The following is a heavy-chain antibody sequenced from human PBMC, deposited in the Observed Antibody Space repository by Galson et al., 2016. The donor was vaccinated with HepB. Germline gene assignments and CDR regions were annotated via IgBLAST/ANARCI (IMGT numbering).Heavy chain of an antibody. Sequence: SLRLSCAASGFTFTKHGMHWVRQAPGKGLEWVAVISYDGSNKYYADSVKGRFTISRDNSKNTLSLQMNSLRGDDTAVYYCAKDLRSIAVAADAFHIWGQGTMVTVSS. CDR3: AKDLRSIAVAADAFHI. CDR2: ISYDGSNK. D-gene: IGHD6-19*01. CDR1: GFTFTKHG. J-gene: IGHJ3*02. V-gene: IGHV3-30*18.